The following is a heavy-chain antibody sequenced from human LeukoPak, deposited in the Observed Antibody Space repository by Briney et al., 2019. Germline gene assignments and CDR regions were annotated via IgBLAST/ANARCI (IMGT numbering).Heavy chain of an antibody. Sequence: PGGSLRLSCAASGFTFSSYGMHWVRQAPGKGLEWVAVIWYDGSNKYYADSVKGRFTISRDNSRNTLYLQMNSPRAEDTAVYYCARDVFGELAGWFDPWGQGNLVTVSS. V-gene: IGHV3-33*01. J-gene: IGHJ5*02. CDR1: GFTFSSYG. D-gene: IGHD3-10*02. CDR3: ARDVFGELAGWFDP. CDR2: IWYDGSNK.